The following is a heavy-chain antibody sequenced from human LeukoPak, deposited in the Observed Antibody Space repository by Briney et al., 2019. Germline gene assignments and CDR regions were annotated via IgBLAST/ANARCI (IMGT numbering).Heavy chain of an antibody. J-gene: IGHJ4*02. CDR1: GYTFTSYA. V-gene: IGHV7-4-1*02. Sequence: ASVKVSCKASGYTFTSYAMNWVRQGPGRGLEWMGWINTNTGNPTYAQGFTGRFVFSLDTSVSTAYLQISSLKAEDTAVYYCAFARRDGYNYYFDYWGQGTLVTVSS. D-gene: IGHD5-24*01. CDR2: INTNTGNP. CDR3: AFARRDGYNYYFDY.